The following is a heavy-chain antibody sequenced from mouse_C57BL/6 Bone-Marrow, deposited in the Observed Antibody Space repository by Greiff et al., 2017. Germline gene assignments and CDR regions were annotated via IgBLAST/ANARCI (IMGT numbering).Heavy chain of an antibody. CDR1: GYTFTDYE. D-gene: IGHD1-1*01. J-gene: IGHJ2*01. CDR3: TRNYGRSPDY. V-gene: IGHV1-15*01. CDR2: IDPETGGT. Sequence: LVESGAELVRPGASVTLSCKASGYTFTDYEMHWVKQTPVHGLEWIGAIDPETGGTAYNQKFKGKAILTADKSSSTAYMELRSLTSEDSAVYYCTRNYGRSPDYWGQGTTLTVSS.